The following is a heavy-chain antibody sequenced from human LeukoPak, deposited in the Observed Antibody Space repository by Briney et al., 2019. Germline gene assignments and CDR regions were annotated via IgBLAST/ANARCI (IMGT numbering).Heavy chain of an antibody. V-gene: IGHV4-61*10. CDR2: FYVSGST. Sequence: SETLSLTCTVSGASINSGSFYWSWVRQPAGKGLEWIGHFYVSGSTNYNPSLNSRVTISVDRSKNQFSLKLSSVTAADTAVYYCARWGIAARLFDYWGQGTLVTASS. D-gene: IGHD6-6*01. CDR1: GASINSGSFY. J-gene: IGHJ4*02. CDR3: ARWGIAARLFDY.